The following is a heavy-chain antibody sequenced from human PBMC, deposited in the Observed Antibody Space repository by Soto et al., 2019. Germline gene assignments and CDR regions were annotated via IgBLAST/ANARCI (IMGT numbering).Heavy chain of an antibody. CDR2: IMPIFGTA. V-gene: IGHV1-69*13. J-gene: IGHJ4*02. CDR3: ERHSYYDSSGYYSDY. CDR1: GGTFSSYA. Sequence: SVKGSCRASGGTFSSYAISWGRQAPGQGLEWMGGIMPIFGTANYAQKFKGRVTITADESTSTAYMELSSLRSEDTAVYYCERHSYYDSSGYYSDYWGQGTLVTVSS. D-gene: IGHD3-22*01.